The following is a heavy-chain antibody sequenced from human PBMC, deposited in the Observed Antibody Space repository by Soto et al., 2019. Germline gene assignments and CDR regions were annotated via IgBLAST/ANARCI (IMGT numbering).Heavy chain of an antibody. Sequence: ASVKVSCKASGYTFTGYYMHWVRQAPGQGLEWMGWINPNSGGTNYAQKFQGRVTMTRDTSISTTYMELSRLRSDDTAVYYCARDPCSGGSCYGMDVWGQGTMVTVSS. D-gene: IGHD2-15*01. CDR1: GYTFTGYY. J-gene: IGHJ6*02. V-gene: IGHV1-2*02. CDR3: ARDPCSGGSCYGMDV. CDR2: INPNSGGT.